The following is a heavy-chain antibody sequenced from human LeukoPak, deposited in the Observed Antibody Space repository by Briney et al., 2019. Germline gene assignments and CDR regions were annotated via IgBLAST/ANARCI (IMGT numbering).Heavy chain of an antibody. D-gene: IGHD3-9*01. V-gene: IGHV3-30*04. Sequence: PGRSLRLSCAASGFTFSSYAMHWVRQAPGKGLEWVAVISYDGSKKYYADSVKGRFTISRDNSKNTLYLQMNSLRADDTAVYYCARGADWLGFRTHAEYFQHWGQGTLVTVSS. CDR1: GFTFSSYA. CDR2: ISYDGSKK. J-gene: IGHJ1*01. CDR3: ARGADWLGFRTHAEYFQH.